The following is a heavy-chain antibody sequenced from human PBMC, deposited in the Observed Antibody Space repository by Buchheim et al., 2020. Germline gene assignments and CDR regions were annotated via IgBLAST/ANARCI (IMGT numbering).Heavy chain of an antibody. D-gene: IGHD4-17*01. CDR3: ARNGLRITGFDY. CDR2: IIPILGIA. CDR1: GGTFSSYA. J-gene: IGHJ4*02. Sequence: QVQLVQSGAEVKKPGSSVKVSCKASGGTFSSYAISWVRQAPGQGLEWMGRIIPILGIANYAKKFQGRVTITADTSTRTAYMELSSLRSEDTAVYYCARNGLRITGFDYWGQGTL. V-gene: IGHV1-69*04.